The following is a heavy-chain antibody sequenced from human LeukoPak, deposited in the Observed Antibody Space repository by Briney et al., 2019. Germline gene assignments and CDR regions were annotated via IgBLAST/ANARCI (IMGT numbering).Heavy chain of an antibody. CDR3: ATLTGGDDAFDI. Sequence: SETLSLTCTVSGYSISSGYYWGWIRQPPGKGLEWIGYIFYTGSTNYNPSLKSRVTISVLTSKNRFSLKLSSVTAADTAVYYCATLTGGDDAFDIWGQGTMVTVSS. J-gene: IGHJ3*02. D-gene: IGHD4-23*01. V-gene: IGHV4-61*01. CDR2: IFYTGST. CDR1: GYSISSGYY.